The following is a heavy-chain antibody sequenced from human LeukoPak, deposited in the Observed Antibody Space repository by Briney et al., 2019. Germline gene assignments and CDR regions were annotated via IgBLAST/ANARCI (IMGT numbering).Heavy chain of an antibody. Sequence: SETLSLTCTVSGGSISSYYWSWIRQPPGKGLEWIGYIYYSGSTNYNPSLKSRVTISVDTSKNQFSLKLRSVTAADTAAYYCARGMAGTSYFFDSWGQGTLVTVSS. CDR3: ARGMAGTSYFFDS. D-gene: IGHD6-19*01. V-gene: IGHV4-59*08. CDR2: IYYSGST. CDR1: GGSISSYY. J-gene: IGHJ4*02.